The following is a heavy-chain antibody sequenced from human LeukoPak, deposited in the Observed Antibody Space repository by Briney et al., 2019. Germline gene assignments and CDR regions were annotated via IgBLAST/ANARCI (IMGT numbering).Heavy chain of an antibody. CDR2: INHSGST. Sequence: SETLSLTCAVYGGSFSGYYWSWLRQPPGKGPEWIGEINHSGSTNYNPSLKSRVTISVDTSKNQFSLKLSSVTAADTAVYYCARFGTEFDFDYWGQGTLVTVSS. V-gene: IGHV4-34*01. CDR3: ARFGTEFDFDY. D-gene: IGHD1-1*01. CDR1: GGSFSGYY. J-gene: IGHJ4*02.